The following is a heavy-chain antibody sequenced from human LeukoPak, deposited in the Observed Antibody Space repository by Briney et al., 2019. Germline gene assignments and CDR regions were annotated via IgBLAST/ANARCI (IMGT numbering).Heavy chain of an antibody. CDR3: ARAVPAAMILRWFDP. CDR2: INHSGST. D-gene: IGHD2-2*01. CDR1: GGSFSGYY. Sequence: PSETLSLTCAVYGGSFSGYYWSWIRQPPGKGLEWIGEINHSGSTNYNPSLKSRVTISVDTSKNQFSLKLSSVTAADTAVYYCARAVPAAMILRWFDPWGQGTLVTVSS. J-gene: IGHJ5*02. V-gene: IGHV4-34*01.